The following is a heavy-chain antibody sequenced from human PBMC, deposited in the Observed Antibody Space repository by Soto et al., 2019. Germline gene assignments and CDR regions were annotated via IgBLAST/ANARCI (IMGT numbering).Heavy chain of an antibody. V-gene: IGHV4-34*01. CDR1: GGSFSGYY. CDR3: ASQRVRRVYYYGMDV. Sequence: PSETLSLTCAVYGGSFSGYYWSWIRQPPGKGLEWIGEINHSGSTNYNPSLKSRVTISVDTSKNQFSPKLSSVTAADTAVYYCASQRVRRVYYYGMDVWGQGTTVTVSS. J-gene: IGHJ6*02. D-gene: IGHD6-6*01. CDR2: INHSGST.